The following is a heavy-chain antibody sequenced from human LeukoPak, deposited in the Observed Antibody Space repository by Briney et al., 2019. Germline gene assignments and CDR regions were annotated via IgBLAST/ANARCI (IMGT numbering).Heavy chain of an antibody. CDR2: IYYSGNT. D-gene: IGHD2-15*01. V-gene: IGHV4-59*02. CDR3: ASTSGNCYGGNCYSAFDY. J-gene: IGHJ4*02. Sequence: SETLSLTCTVSGGSVSTYYWNWIRQPPGKGLEWIGYIYYSGNTNYNPSLKSRLTMSVDTSNNQFSLKLSFVTAADTAVYYCASTSGNCYGGNCYSAFDYWGQGTLVTVSS. CDR1: GGSVSTYY.